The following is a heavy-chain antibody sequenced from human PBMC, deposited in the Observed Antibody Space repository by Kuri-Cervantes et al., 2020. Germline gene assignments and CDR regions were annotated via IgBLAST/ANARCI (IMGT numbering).Heavy chain of an antibody. V-gene: IGHV3-23*01. D-gene: IGHD6-19*01. CDR2: ISGSGDST. CDR3: VRRSSGWYFDF. Sequence: GGSLRLSCAASGFTFDDYAMHWVRQAPGKGLEWVSVISGSGDSTFYIDSVKGRLTISRDNSKNMLFLEMNSVRADDTAIYYCVRRSSGWYFDFWGQGMLVTVSS. CDR1: GFTFDDYA. J-gene: IGHJ5*01.